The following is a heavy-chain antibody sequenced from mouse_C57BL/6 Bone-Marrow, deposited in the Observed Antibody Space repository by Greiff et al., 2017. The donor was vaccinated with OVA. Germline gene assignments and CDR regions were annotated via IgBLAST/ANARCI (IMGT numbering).Heavy chain of an antibody. CDR3: ARDYYPYYFDY. Sequence: VQLKQSGPELVKPGASVKISCKASGYTFTDYYMNWVKQSHGKSLEWIGDINPNNGGTSYNQKFKGKATLTVDKSSSTAYMELRSLTSEDSAVYYCARDYYPYYFDYWGQGTTLTVSS. CDR1: GYTFTDYY. V-gene: IGHV1-26*01. CDR2: INPNNGGT. J-gene: IGHJ2*01. D-gene: IGHD1-1*01.